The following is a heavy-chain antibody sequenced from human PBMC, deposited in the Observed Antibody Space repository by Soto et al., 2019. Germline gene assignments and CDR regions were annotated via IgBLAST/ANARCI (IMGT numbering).Heavy chain of an antibody. J-gene: IGHJ4*02. CDR1: GGSISSSSYY. CDR2: IYYTGST. Sequence: PSETLSLTCTVSGGSISSSSYYWGWFRQPPGKGLEWFGSIYYTGSTFYNPSLKSRVTISVDTSNNQFFLNLTSVTAADTAAYFCARLTMTAPIDYWGQGTLVTVSS. D-gene: IGHD3-22*01. CDR3: ARLTMTAPIDY. V-gene: IGHV4-39*01.